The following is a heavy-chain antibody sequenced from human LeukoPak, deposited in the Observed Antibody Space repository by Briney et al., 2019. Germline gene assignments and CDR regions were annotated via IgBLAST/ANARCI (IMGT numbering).Heavy chain of an antibody. CDR1: GGSISSSSYY. V-gene: IGHV4-39*07. CDR2: IYYSGST. CDR3: ARETGSTRGYYYYYYMDV. D-gene: IGHD3-10*01. Sequence: SETLSLTCTVSGGSISSSSYYWGWIRQPPGKGLEWIGSIYYSGSTYYNPSLKSRVTISVDTSKNQFSLKLSSVTAADTAVYYCARETGSTRGYYYYYYMDVWGKGTTVTVSS. J-gene: IGHJ6*03.